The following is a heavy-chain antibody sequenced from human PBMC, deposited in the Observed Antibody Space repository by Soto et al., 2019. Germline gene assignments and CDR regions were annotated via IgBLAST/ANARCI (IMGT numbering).Heavy chain of an antibody. J-gene: IGHJ3*02. V-gene: IGHV4-61*01. D-gene: IGHD3-10*01. CDR3: ARVWGGAFDI. Sequence: PSETLSLTCTVSGASVSSGSYYWCWIRQPPGKGLEWIGYIYYSGSTNYNPSLKSRVTISVDTSKNQFSLKLSSVTAADTAVYYCARVWGGAFDIWGQGTMVTVSS. CDR2: IYYSGST. CDR1: GASVSSGSYY.